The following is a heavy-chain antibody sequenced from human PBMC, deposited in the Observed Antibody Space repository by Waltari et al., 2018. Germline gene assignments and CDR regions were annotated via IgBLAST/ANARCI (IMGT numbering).Heavy chain of an antibody. J-gene: IGHJ5*02. V-gene: IGHV3-23*01. Sequence: EVQLLESGGGLVQPGGSLRLSCAASGFTFRSYAMSWVRQAPGKGLEWVSAISGSGSSTYDADSVNGRFTISRDNSNNTLYLQRNSLRAEDTAVYYCAKPKGVITFGGVVSWFDPWGQGTLVTVSS. CDR1: GFTFRSYA. CDR2: ISGSGSST. D-gene: IGHD3-16*01. CDR3: AKPKGVITFGGVVSWFDP.